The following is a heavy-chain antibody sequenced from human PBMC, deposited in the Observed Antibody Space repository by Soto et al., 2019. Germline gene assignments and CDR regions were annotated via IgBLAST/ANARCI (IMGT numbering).Heavy chain of an antibody. CDR2: ISRSSEHM. CDR1: GFIFSTYS. Sequence: EVQLVESGGGLVKPGGSLRLSCAASGFIFSTYSMNGVRQTPGKGLEWVASISRSSEHMYYADSVRGRFTISRDNAKNSLFLQMNSLRAEDTAVYYCTRAISGGPFDYWGQGALVTVSS. V-gene: IGHV3-21*01. J-gene: IGHJ4*02. CDR3: TRAISGGPFDY. D-gene: IGHD2-15*01.